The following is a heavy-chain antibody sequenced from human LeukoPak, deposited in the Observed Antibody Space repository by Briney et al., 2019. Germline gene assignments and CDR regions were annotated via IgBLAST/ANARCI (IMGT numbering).Heavy chain of an antibody. J-gene: IGHJ5*02. V-gene: IGHV4-34*01. CDR3: VREVYRKGYGDYGGFDP. Sequence: SETLSLTCAVHGGSFSGSYWSWIRQPPGKRLEWIGEINHSRSTNYDSSLESRVTISVDTSKNQFSLKLSSVTVADTAVYYCVREVYRKGYGDYGGFDPWGQGTLVTVSS. CDR1: GGSFSGSY. CDR2: INHSRST. D-gene: IGHD4-17*01.